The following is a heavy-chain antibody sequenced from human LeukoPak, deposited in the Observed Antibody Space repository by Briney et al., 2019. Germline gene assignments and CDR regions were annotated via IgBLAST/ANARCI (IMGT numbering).Heavy chain of an antibody. J-gene: IGHJ3*02. V-gene: IGHV4-4*02. CDR2: IYHSGST. CDR1: GGSISSSNW. Sequence: MTSETLSLTCAVSGGSISSSNWWSWVRQPPGKGLEWIGEIYHSGSTNYNPSLKSRVTISVDTSKNQFSLKLSSVTAADTAVYYCARSLRRDAFDIWGQGTMVTVSS. CDR3: ARSLRRDAFDI.